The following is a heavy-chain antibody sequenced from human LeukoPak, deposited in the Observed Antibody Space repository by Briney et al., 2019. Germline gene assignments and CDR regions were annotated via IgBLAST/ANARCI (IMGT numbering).Heavy chain of an antibody. J-gene: IGHJ3*02. V-gene: IGHV3-21*01. D-gene: IGHD2-2*01. CDR3: ARAREWCSSTSCYDDAFDI. CDR1: GFTFSSYS. CDR2: ISSSSSYI. Sequence: PGGSLRLSCAASGFTFSSYSMNWVRQAPGKGLEWVSSISSSSSYIYYADSVKGRFTISRDNAKNSLYLQMNSLRAEDTAVYYCARAREWCSSTSCYDDAFDISGQGTMVTVSS.